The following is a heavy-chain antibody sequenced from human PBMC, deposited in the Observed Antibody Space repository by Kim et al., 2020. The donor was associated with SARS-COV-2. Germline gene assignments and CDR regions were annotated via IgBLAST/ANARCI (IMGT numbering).Heavy chain of an antibody. J-gene: IGHJ3*02. Sequence: SLRLSCVASGFTFSSSGMHWVRQAPGKGLEWVAIIWYDGSNKYYADSVKGRFTISRDNSKNTLYLQMNSLRAEDTAVYYCARELWFGESSGGDAFDIWGQGTLVTVSS. CDR1: GFTFSSSG. CDR2: IWYDGSNK. V-gene: IGHV3-33*01. D-gene: IGHD3-10*01. CDR3: ARELWFGESSGGDAFDI.